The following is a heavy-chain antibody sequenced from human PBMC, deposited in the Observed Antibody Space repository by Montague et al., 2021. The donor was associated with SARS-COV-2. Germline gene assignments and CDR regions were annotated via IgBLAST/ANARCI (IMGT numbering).Heavy chain of an antibody. V-gene: IGHV4-39*01. CDR1: GGSISSSSYY. J-gene: IGHJ4*02. CDR2: IYYSGGT. Sequence: SETLSLTCTVSGGSISSSSYYWGWIRQPPGKGLEWIGSIYYSGGTNYNPSLKSRVTISVDTSKNQFSLRLSSVTAADTAVYYCARHGNSHVAVLVVVIDYFDYWGQGTLVTVSS. D-gene: IGHD3-22*01. CDR3: ARHGNSHVAVLVVVIDYFDY.